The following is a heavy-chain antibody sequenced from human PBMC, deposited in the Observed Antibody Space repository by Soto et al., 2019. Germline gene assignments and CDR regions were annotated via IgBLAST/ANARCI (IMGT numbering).Heavy chain of an antibody. CDR2: IVVGSGNT. J-gene: IGHJ4*02. CDR3: AALPTVPTYNDY. D-gene: IGHD4-17*01. Sequence: GASVKVSCKASGFTFTSSAMQCVRQARGQRLEWIGWIVVGSGNTNYAQKFQERVTITRDMSTSTAYMELSSLRSEDTAVYYCAALPTVPTYNDYWGQGTLVTVSS. V-gene: IGHV1-58*02. CDR1: GFTFTSSA.